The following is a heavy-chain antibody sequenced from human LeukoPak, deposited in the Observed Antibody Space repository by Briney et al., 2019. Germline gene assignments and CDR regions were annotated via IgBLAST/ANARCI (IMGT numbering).Heavy chain of an antibody. D-gene: IGHD3-10*01. Sequence: PSQTLSLTCTVSGGSISSGSYYWSWIRQPAGKGLEWIGRIYTSGSTNYNPSLKSRVTISVDTSKNQFSLKLSSVTAADTAVYYCARGRYYGSGSSMYYFDYWGQGTPVTVSS. CDR3: ARGRYYGSGSSMYYFDY. V-gene: IGHV4-61*02. CDR2: IYTSGST. J-gene: IGHJ4*02. CDR1: GGSISSGSYY.